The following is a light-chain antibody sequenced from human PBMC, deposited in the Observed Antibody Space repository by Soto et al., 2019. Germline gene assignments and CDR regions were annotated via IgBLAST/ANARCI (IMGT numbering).Light chain of an antibody. V-gene: IGLV2-8*01. J-gene: IGLJ1*01. CDR3: SSYAGSNNFV. CDR2: GVA. CDR1: SSDVCGYNY. Sequence: QSALTQPPSASGSPGQSVTISCTGTSSDVCGYNYVSWFQQHPGKAPKVIIYGVANRPSGVPDRFSGSKSGNTASLTVSGLQAEDEADYYCSSYAGSNNFVFGTGTKLTVL.